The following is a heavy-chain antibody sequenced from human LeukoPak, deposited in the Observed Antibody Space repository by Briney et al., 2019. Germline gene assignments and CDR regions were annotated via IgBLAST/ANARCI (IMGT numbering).Heavy chain of an antibody. CDR2: MSVSGTT. CDR1: GVSISAYY. J-gene: IGHJ6*02. Sequence: SETLSLTCTVSGVSISAYYWSWVRQPGGKGREWIGRMSVSGTTHYTPSLNTRLTMSLDTSKNQFSLKLSSVSAADTAVYYCARNEVGTTVYGMDVWGQGTTVTVSS. CDR3: ARNEVGTTVYGMDV. V-gene: IGHV4-4*07. D-gene: IGHD1-26*01.